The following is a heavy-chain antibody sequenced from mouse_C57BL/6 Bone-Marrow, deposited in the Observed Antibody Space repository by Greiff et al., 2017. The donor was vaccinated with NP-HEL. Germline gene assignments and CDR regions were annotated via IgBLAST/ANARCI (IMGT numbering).Heavy chain of an antibody. D-gene: IGHD1-1*01. CDR2: INPGSGGT. Sequence: VQLQQSGAELVRPGTSVKVSCKASGYAFTNYLIEWLKQRPGPGLEWIGVINPGSGGTNYNEKFKGKATLTADKSSSPAYMQLSSLTSEDSAVYFCARSPITTVVAPMGYWGQGTSVTVSS. CDR1: GYAFTNYL. J-gene: IGHJ4*01. CDR3: ARSPITTVVAPMGY. V-gene: IGHV1-54*01.